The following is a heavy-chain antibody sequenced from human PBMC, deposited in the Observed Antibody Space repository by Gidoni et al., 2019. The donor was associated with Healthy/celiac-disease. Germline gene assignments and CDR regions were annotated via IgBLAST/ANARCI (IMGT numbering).Heavy chain of an antibody. J-gene: IGHJ3*02. V-gene: IGHV4-38-2*02. CDR2: IYHSGST. D-gene: IGHD2-2*02. CDR3: ARTGPRYPAGAFDI. Sequence: QVQLQESGPGLVKPSETLSLTCTVSGYSISSGYYWGWIRQPPGKGREWIGSIYHSGSTYYNPSLKSRVTISIDTSKSQFSLKLSSVTAADTAVYYCARTGPRYPAGAFDIWGQGTMVTVSS. CDR1: GYSISSGYY.